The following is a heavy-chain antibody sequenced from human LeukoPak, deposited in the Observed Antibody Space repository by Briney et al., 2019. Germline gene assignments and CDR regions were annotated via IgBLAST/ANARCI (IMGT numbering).Heavy chain of an antibody. J-gene: IGHJ4*02. Sequence: PGGSLRLSCAASGFTVSSNYVSWVRQAPGKGLEWVSVIYSGGSTSYADSVKGRFTISRDNSKNTLYLQMNSLRAEDTAVYYCARYCSGGSCYDWGQGTLVTVSS. CDR2: IYSGGST. V-gene: IGHV3-66*01. CDR1: GFTVSSNY. CDR3: ARYCSGGSCYD. D-gene: IGHD2-15*01.